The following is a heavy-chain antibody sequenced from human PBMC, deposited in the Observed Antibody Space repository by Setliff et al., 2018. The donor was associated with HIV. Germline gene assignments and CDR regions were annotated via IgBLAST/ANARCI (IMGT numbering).Heavy chain of an antibody. CDR3: ATQTGFYNSHWYDY. Sequence: PGGSLRLSCVASGLPFYNYWMTWLRRAPGRGLEWVANIKQDGSDIHYIESVKGRLTIFRDNAKNSVFLQMNSLRAEDTGVYYCATQTGFYNSHWYDYWGQGTMVTVSS. D-gene: IGHD6-13*01. J-gene: IGHJ4*02. V-gene: IGHV3-7*01. CDR2: IKQDGSDI. CDR1: GLPFYNYW.